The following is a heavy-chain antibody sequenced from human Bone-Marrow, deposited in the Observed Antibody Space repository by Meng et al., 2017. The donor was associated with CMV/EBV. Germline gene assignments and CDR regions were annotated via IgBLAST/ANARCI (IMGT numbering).Heavy chain of an antibody. CDR2: CDSGDT. V-gene: IGHV4-38-2*01. Sequence: SETLSRTSHVSGHSISSDYFWGWVRQSPGTGLEWVGICDSGDTFYNPPLKSRVAISVDTSANQFPLTLRSVTAADTAVYYCVRHIIVVPARGYGVDVWGQGTTVTVS. CDR3: VRHIIVVPARGYGVDV. D-gene: IGHD2-2*01. J-gene: IGHJ6*02. CDR1: GHSISSDYF.